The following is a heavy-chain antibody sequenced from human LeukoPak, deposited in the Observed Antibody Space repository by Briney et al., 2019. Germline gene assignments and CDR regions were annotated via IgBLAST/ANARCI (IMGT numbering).Heavy chain of an antibody. CDR1: GYTFTSYA. CDR2: INTNTGNP. J-gene: IGHJ4*02. D-gene: IGHD6-19*01. V-gene: IGHV7-4-1*02. CDR3: ARDSRHLSGYSSGWYAHDY. Sequence: ASVKVSCKASGYTFTSYAMNWVRQAPGQGLEWMGWINTNTGNPTYAQGFTGRFVFSLDTSVSTAYLQISSLKAEDTAVYYCARDSRHLSGYSSGWYAHDYWGQGTLVTVSS.